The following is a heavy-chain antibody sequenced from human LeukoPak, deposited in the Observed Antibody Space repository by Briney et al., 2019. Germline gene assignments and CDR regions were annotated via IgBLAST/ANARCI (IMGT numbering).Heavy chain of an antibody. CDR2: ISSTGETS. J-gene: IGHJ4*02. CDR3: ARVMSGSGSKYFDY. CDR1: GFTFSSFP. D-gene: IGHD3-10*01. Sequence: GGSLRLSCAASGFTFSSFPMHWVRQVPGKGLKFFSAISSTGETSYYANSVKDRFTISRDNSKNTLYLQMGSLRAEDMAVYYCARVMSGSGSKYFDYWGQGTLVTVSS. V-gene: IGHV3-64*01.